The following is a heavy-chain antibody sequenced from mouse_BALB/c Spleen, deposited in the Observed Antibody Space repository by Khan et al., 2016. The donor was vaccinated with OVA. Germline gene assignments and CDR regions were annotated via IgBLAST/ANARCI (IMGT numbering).Heavy chain of an antibody. J-gene: IGHJ4*01. CDR3: TRSYGSWAMDY. Sequence: VQLKESGPSLVKPSQTLSLTCSVTGDSITSGFWNWIRKFPGNKFEYLGYITYSGNIYYNPSLKSRIFITRDTSKSQYYLQLNSVTTEDTATYYCTRSYGSWAMDYWGQGTTVTVSS. D-gene: IGHD1-1*01. V-gene: IGHV3-8*02. CDR1: GDSITSGF. CDR2: ITYSGNI.